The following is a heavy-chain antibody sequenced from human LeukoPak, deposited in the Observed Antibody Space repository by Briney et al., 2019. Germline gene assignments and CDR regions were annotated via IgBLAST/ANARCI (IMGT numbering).Heavy chain of an antibody. CDR2: FDPEDGET. CDR3: ARERGYYDSSDNWFDP. J-gene: IGHJ5*02. Sequence: GASVKVSCKVSGYTLTKLSMHWVRQVPGKGLEWMGGFDPEDGETIYAQHLQGRVTMTRSTSISTAYMELSSLRSEDTAVYYCARERGYYDSSDNWFDPWGQGTLVTVSS. CDR1: GYTLTKLS. V-gene: IGHV1-24*01. D-gene: IGHD3-22*01.